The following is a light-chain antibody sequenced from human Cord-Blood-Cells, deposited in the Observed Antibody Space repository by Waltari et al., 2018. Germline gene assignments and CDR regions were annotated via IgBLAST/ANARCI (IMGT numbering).Light chain of an antibody. CDR2: EVS. CDR3: SSYAGSNNVV. CDR1: SSDVGGYNY. Sequence: QSALTQPPSASGSPGQSVTISCTGTSSDVGGYNYVSWYQQHPRKAPKLMIYEVSKRPSGVPDRFSGSNSGNTASLTVSGLQAEDEADYYCSSYAGSNNVVFGGGTKLTVL. V-gene: IGLV2-8*01. J-gene: IGLJ2*01.